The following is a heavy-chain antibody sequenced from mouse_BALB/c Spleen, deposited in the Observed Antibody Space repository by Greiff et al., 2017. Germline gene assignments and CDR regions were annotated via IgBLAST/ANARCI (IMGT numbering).Heavy chain of an antibody. Sequence: VQLKESGTVLARPGASVKMSCKASGYTFTSYWMHWVKQRPGQGLEWIGAIYPGNSDTSYNQKFKGKAKLTAVTSTSTAYMELSSLTNEDSAVYYCTRSTTVVPSSFAYWGQGTLVTVSA. CDR1: GYTFTSYW. V-gene: IGHV1-5*01. CDR3: TRSTTVVPSSFAY. J-gene: IGHJ3*01. D-gene: IGHD1-1*01. CDR2: IYPGNSDT.